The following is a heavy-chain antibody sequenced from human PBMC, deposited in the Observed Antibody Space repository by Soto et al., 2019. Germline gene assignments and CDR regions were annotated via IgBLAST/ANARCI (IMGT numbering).Heavy chain of an antibody. CDR1: RYTFTGYY. D-gene: IGHD1-1*01. Sequence: ASVNVSCKDSRYTFTGYYLHLVRQAPGQGLEWMGWINPNSGGTNYAQKFQGRVTMTRDRPISTAYMELSRLRSDDTAVYYCARGRTGTTSYFDYWGQGNLVTVSS. CDR3: ARGRTGTTSYFDY. CDR2: INPNSGGT. V-gene: IGHV1-2*02. J-gene: IGHJ4*02.